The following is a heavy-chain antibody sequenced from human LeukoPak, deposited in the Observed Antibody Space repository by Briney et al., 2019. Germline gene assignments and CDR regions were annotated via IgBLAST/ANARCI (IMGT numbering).Heavy chain of an antibody. CDR3: ARALSSSGWYEGYWYFDL. J-gene: IGHJ2*01. CDR1: GDSVSSNSAA. D-gene: IGHD6-19*01. Sequence: SQTLSLTCAVSGDSVSSNSAAWNWIRQSPSRGLEWLGRTYYRPRWYNDYAVSVKSRITINPDTSKNQFSLQLNSVTPEDTAVYYCARALSSSGWYEGYWYFDLWGRGTLVTVSS. CDR2: TYYRPRWYN. V-gene: IGHV6-1*01.